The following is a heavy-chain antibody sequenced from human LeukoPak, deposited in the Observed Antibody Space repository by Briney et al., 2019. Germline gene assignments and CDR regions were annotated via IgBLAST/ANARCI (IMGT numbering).Heavy chain of an antibody. D-gene: IGHD6-13*01. V-gene: IGHV3-33*03. CDR3: AKGGLAVAGIDH. J-gene: IGHJ4*02. Sequence: GRSLRLSCGASGFTFSNYAMHWVRQAPGKGLDWVAIIWYDGSNKYYADSVRGRFTISRDQSKNMVFLQMNSLRVEDTALYYCAKGGLAVAGIDHWGQGVLVTVSS. CDR1: GFTFSNYA. CDR2: IWYDGSNK.